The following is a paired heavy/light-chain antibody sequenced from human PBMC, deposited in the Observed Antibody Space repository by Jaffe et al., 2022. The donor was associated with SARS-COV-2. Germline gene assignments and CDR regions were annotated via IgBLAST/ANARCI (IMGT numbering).Light chain of an antibody. Sequence: QSVLTQPPSASGTPGQRVTISCSGSSSNIGSNYVYWYQQLPGTAPKLLIYRNNQRPSGVPDRFSGSKSGTSASLAISGLRSEDEADYYCAAWDDSLSGLWVFGGGTKLTVL. CDR2: RNN. CDR3: AAWDDSLSGLWV. CDR1: SSNIGSNY. J-gene: IGLJ3*02. V-gene: IGLV1-47*01.
Heavy chain of an antibody. Sequence: QLQLQESGPGLVKPSETLSLTCTVSGGSISSSSYYWGWIRQPPGKGLEWIGSIYYSGSTYYNPSLKSRVTISVDTSKNQFSLKLSSVTAADTAVYYCARQRYYDSSGLRNRLGWFDPWGQGTLVTVSS. CDR3: ARQRYYDSSGLRNRLGWFDP. D-gene: IGHD3-22*01. V-gene: IGHV4-39*01. J-gene: IGHJ5*02. CDR1: GGSISSSSYY. CDR2: IYYSGST.